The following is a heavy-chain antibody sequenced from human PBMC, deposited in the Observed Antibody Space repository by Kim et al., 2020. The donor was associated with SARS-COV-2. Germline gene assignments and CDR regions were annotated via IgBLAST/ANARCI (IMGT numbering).Heavy chain of an antibody. CDR3: ARDLLVGATSYDMDV. J-gene: IGHJ6*02. D-gene: IGHD1-26*01. CDR2: IWYDGSNK. V-gene: IGHV3-33*01. CDR1: GFTFSSYG. Sequence: GGSLRLSCAASGFTFSSYGMHWVRQAPGKGLEWVAVIWYDGSNKYYADCVKGRFTISRDNSKNTLYLQMNSLRAEDTAVYYCARDLLVGATSYDMDVWGQGTTVTVSS.